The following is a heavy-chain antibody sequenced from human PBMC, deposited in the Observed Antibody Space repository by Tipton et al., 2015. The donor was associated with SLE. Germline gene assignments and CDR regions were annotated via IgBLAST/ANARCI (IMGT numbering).Heavy chain of an antibody. CDR1: GDSVGTNY. Sequence: TLSLTCTVSGDSVGTNYWNWIRQPAGKGLEWIGRLYGSGSPTHYNPSLEGRVTVSVDTSQNQVSLKRTSVTAADTAVYYCARIRPGHGDPFDFWGQGTLVTVSS. CDR3: ARIRPGHGDPFDF. CDR2: LYGSGSPT. V-gene: IGHV4-4*07. J-gene: IGHJ4*02. D-gene: IGHD4-17*01.